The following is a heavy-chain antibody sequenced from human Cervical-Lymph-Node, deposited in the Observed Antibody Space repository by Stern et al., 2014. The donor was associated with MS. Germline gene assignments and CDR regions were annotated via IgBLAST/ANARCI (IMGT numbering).Heavy chain of an antibody. Sequence: QLQLQESGPGLVQPSETLSLTCTVSGDSISSSTYYWGWIRQPPGKGLEWIGSIYYSGSTYYNPSLKSRLTLSVDTSKNQVLLKLNSVTAADTALYYCASSLRKSYYYDTIGYFDYWGQGTLVTVSS. CDR1: GDSISSSTYY. V-gene: IGHV4-39*01. CDR2: IYYSGST. D-gene: IGHD3-22*01. CDR3: ASSLRKSYYYDTIGYFDY. J-gene: IGHJ4*02.